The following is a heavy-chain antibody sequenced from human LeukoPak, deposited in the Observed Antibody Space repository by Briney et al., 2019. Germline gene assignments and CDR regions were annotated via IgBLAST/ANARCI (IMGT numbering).Heavy chain of an antibody. CDR3: ARDHMRGWTGITGVNAQVY. D-gene: IGHD1-20*01. CDR2: ISSSSSYI. Sequence: GRSLRLSCAASGFTFSTYSMNWVRQAPGKGLEWVSSISSSSSYISYADSVKGRFTISRDNAKNSLYLQMNSLRAEDTAVYYCARDHMRGWTGITGVNAQVYWGQGTLVTVSS. J-gene: IGHJ4*02. CDR1: GFTFSTYS. V-gene: IGHV3-21*01.